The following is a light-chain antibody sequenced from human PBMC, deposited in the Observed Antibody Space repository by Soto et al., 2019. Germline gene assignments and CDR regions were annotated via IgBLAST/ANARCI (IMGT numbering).Light chain of an antibody. Sequence: EIVLTQSPATLSLSPGERATLSCGASQSVSSSYLAWYQQKPGLAPRLIIYDAFSRATGIPDRFSGSGSGTDFTLTISRLEPEDFAVYYCQQYASSPITFGQGTRLEIK. J-gene: IGKJ5*01. CDR3: QQYASSPIT. CDR1: QSVSSSY. V-gene: IGKV3D-20*01. CDR2: DAF.